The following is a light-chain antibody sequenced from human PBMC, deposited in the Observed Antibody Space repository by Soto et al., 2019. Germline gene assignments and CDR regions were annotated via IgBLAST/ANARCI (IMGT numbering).Light chain of an antibody. V-gene: IGLV2-14*01. Sequence: QSALPRPASVSGSAGQSITISCSGTLRDVGAYSLVSWYQQHPGTAPKLIIYEGRNRPSGISSRFSGARSGNTAALTLSGLQPEDEGDYYGSAYTARSTLVFGGGTKLTVL. CDR3: SAYTARSTLV. J-gene: IGLJ3*02. CDR1: LRDVGAYSL. CDR2: EGR.